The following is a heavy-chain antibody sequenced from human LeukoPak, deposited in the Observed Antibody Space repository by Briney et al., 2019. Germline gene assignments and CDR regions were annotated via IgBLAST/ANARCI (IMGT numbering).Heavy chain of an antibody. CDR2: ISYDGSNK. Sequence: PGGSLRLSCAASGFTFSSYGMHWVRQAPGKGLEWVAVISYDGSNKYYADSVKGRFTISRDNSKNTLYLQMNSLRAEDTAVYYCAKSGQNYYGSVWGQGTQVTVSS. D-gene: IGHD3-10*01. J-gene: IGHJ4*02. CDR1: GFTFSSYG. V-gene: IGHV3-30*18. CDR3: AKSGQNYYGSV.